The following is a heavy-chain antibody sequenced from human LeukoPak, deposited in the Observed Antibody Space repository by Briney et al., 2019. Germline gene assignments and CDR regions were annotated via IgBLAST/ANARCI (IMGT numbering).Heavy chain of an antibody. CDR2: IKNDGSGI. J-gene: IGHJ5*02. Sequence: QTGGSLRLSCAASGFNFINTWMHWVRQAPGKGLVWVARIKNDGSGIIYADSVKGRFTISRDNARNTLYLQMNSLRAEDTAVYYCARDLGQYYDTSDNWFDPWGQGTLVTVSS. D-gene: IGHD3-22*01. CDR1: GFNFINTW. CDR3: ARDLGQYYDTSDNWFDP. V-gene: IGHV3-74*01.